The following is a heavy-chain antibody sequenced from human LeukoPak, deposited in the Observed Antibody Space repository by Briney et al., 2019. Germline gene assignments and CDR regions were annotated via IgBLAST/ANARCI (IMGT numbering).Heavy chain of an antibody. CDR2: IYYSGST. V-gene: IGHV4-39*07. CDR3: ARTHYCSGGSCYSGYSAFDI. J-gene: IGHJ3*02. Sequence: SETLSLTCTVSGGSISSSSYYWGWIRQPPGKGLEWIGSIYYSGSTYYNPSLKSRVTLSVDTSKNQFSLKLSSVTAADTAVYYCARTHYCSGGSCYSGYSAFDIWGQGTMVTVSS. CDR1: GGSISSSSYY. D-gene: IGHD2-15*01.